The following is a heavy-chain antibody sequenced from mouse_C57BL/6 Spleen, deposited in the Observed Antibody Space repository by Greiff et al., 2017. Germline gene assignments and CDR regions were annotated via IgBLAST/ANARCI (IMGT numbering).Heavy chain of an antibody. CDR1: GFTFSSYG. Sequence: EVNVVESGGDLVKPGGSLKLSCAASGFTFSSYGMSWVRQTPDKRLEWVATISSGGSYTYYPDSVKGRFTISRDNAKNTLYLQMSSLKSEDTAMYYCARLYGYDGYYFDYWGQGTTLTVSS. J-gene: IGHJ2*01. V-gene: IGHV5-6*01. CDR2: ISSGGSYT. D-gene: IGHD2-2*01. CDR3: ARLYGYDGYYFDY.